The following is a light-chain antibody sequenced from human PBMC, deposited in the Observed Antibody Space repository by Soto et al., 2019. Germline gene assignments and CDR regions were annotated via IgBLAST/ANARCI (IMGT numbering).Light chain of an antibody. V-gene: IGLV1-44*01. J-gene: IGLJ3*02. CDR3: AAWDDSLNAGV. Sequence: QSVLTQPPSASGTPGQRVTISCSGSSSNIGSNTVNWYQQLPGTAPKLLIYSNNQRPSGVPDRFSGSKSGTSASLAISGLQAEDEADDYCAAWDDSLNAGVFGGGTKLTVL. CDR1: SSNIGSNT. CDR2: SNN.